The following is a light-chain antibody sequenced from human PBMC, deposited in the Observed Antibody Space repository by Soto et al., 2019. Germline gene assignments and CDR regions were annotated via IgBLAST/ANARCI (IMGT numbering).Light chain of an antibody. CDR2: EVS. J-gene: IGLJ1*01. Sequence: QSALTQPASVSGSPGQSITISCTGTSSDVGGYNYVSWYQQHPGKAPKLLIYEVSNRPSGLSNRFSGSKSGNTASLTISGLQAEDEADYFCSSYTTSSTLAFGTRTKVTVL. CDR1: SSDVGGYNY. V-gene: IGLV2-14*01. CDR3: SSYTTSSTLA.